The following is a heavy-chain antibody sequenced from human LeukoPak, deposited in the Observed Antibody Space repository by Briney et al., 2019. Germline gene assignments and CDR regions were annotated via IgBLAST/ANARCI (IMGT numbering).Heavy chain of an antibody. CDR1: GGSISSSNW. CDR2: IYTSGST. V-gene: IGHV4-61*02. CDR3: ARDNSYCSSTSCYYKWFDP. D-gene: IGHD2-2*01. Sequence: SETLSLTCAVSGGSISSSNWRSWIRQPAGKGMEWIGRIYTSGSTNYNPSLKSRVTISVDTSKNQFSLRLSSVTAADTAVYYCARDNSYCSSTSCYYKWFDPWGQGTLVTVSS. J-gene: IGHJ5*02.